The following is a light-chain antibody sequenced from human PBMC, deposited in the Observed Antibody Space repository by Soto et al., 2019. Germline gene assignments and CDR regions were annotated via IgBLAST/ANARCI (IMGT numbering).Light chain of an antibody. V-gene: IGKV3-11*01. J-gene: IGKJ1*01. CDR2: DAS. Sequence: EIVLTQSPATLSLSPGERATLSCRASQSVSSYFAWYHQKPGQAPRLLIYDASNRATGIPARFSGSGSGTDFTLTISSLAPDDFAIYYCQQRGNWPVTFGQGTRVDIK. CDR3: QQRGNWPVT. CDR1: QSVSSY.